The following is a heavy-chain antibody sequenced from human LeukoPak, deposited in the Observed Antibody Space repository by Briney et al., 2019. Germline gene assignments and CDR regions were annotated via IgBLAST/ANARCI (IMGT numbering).Heavy chain of an antibody. CDR2: IYTSGST. Sequence: SETLSLTCTVSGGSISSGSYYWSWIRQPAGKGLEWIGRIYTSGSTNYNPSLKSRVTISVDTSKNQLSLKLSSVTAADTAVYYCARVQYDYCDYRGSEVVDYWGQGTLVTVSS. J-gene: IGHJ4*02. D-gene: IGHD4-17*01. CDR1: GGSISSGSYY. CDR3: ARVQYDYCDYRGSEVVDY. V-gene: IGHV4-61*02.